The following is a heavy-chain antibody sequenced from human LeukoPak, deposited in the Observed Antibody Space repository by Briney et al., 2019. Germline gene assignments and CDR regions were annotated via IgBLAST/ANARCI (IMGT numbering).Heavy chain of an antibody. D-gene: IGHD4-23*01. V-gene: IGHV3-66*02. CDR1: GFTFSSYD. CDR3: AKLPIY. J-gene: IGHJ4*02. CDR2: IYIDGST. Sequence: GGSLRLSCAASGFTFSSYDMNWVRQAPGQGLEWVSVIYIDGSTYYADSVEGRFTISRDNTKNTLYLQMNSLRPEDTAVYYCAKLPIYWGQGALVTVSS.